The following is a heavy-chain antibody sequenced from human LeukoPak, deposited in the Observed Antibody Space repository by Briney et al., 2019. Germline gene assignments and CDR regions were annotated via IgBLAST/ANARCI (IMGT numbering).Heavy chain of an antibody. Sequence: PGGSLRLSCAASEFTNVHNALHGFAQAPGKGLGGVPVIWSDGTQKYYGDAVKGRFTISRDNSMKTLFLQMNSLRGDDTAVYYCAKDAQRGFDYSNSLESWGQGTLVTVSS. D-gene: IGHD4-11*01. CDR2: IWSDGTQK. V-gene: IGHV3-33*06. CDR1: EFTNVHNA. CDR3: AKDAQRGFDYSNSLES. J-gene: IGHJ5*01.